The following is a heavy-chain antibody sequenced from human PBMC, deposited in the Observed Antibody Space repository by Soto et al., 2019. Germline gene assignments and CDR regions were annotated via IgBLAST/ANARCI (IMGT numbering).Heavy chain of an antibody. Sequence: PSQTLSLTCVISVDTLSSNGACSDSSRQSPSRSLEWLSRAYNRAKWFLDYAASVQRPISINTHTSTNPFSLRLHSVPPEGTAAYYCARVQCSGGTCLDGLDVWGQGTTVTVSS. D-gene: IGHD2-15*01. V-gene: IGHV6-1*01. CDR2: AYNRAKWFL. CDR3: ARVQCSGGTCLDGLDV. CDR1: VDTLSSNGAC. J-gene: IGHJ6*02.